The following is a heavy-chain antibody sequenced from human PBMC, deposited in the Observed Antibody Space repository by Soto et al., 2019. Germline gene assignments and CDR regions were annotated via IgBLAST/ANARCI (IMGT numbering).Heavy chain of an antibody. Sequence: VGSLRLSCAASGFTFSSYAMSWVRQAPGKGLEWVSAISGSGGSTYYADSVKGRFTISRDNSKNTLYLQMNSLRAEDTAVYYCAKAVTGTTRWDAFDSWGQGTMVTVSS. CDR1: GFTFSSYA. J-gene: IGHJ3*02. CDR2: ISGSGGST. D-gene: IGHD1-7*01. CDR3: AKAVTGTTRWDAFDS. V-gene: IGHV3-23*01.